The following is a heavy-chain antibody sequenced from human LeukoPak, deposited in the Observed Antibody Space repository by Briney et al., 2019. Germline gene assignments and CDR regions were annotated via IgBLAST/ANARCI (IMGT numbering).Heavy chain of an antibody. J-gene: IGHJ1*01. Sequence: GGSLRLSCAASGFTFSSYWMSWVRQAPGKGLEWVANIKQDGSEKYYVDSVKGRFTISRDNAKNSLYLQMNSLRAEDTAVYYCARDRWSSGYYDKGYWGQGTLLTVSS. D-gene: IGHD3-22*01. CDR2: IKQDGSEK. CDR1: GFTFSSYW. V-gene: IGHV3-7*01. CDR3: ARDRWSSGYYDKGY.